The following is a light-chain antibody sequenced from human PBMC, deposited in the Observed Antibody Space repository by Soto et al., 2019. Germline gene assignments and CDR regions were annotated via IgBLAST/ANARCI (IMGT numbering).Light chain of an antibody. V-gene: IGKV3-15*01. CDR3: QQYNKWPLT. CDR1: QSVSSY. J-gene: IGKJ4*01. CDR2: AAS. Sequence: EIVMTQSPATLSVSPGERATLSCRASQSVSSYLAWYQQKPGQTPRLLIYAASTRAPGIPARFSGSGSGSELTLTINSLQSEDFAVYYCQQYNKWPLTFGGGTKLEIK.